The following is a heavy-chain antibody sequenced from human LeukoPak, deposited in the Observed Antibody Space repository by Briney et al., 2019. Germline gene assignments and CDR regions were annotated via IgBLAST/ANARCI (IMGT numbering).Heavy chain of an antibody. D-gene: IGHD3-22*01. J-gene: IGHJ4*02. CDR3: ATGPPTYDSSGYYPY. Sequence: GSVQVSCKVSGSTLTELSMHWVRQAPGKGLEWMGGFDPEDGETIYAQKFQGRVTMTEDTSTDTAYMELSSLRSEDTAVYYCATGPPTYDSSGYYPYWGQGTLVTVSS. V-gene: IGHV1-24*01. CDR1: GSTLTELS. CDR2: FDPEDGET.